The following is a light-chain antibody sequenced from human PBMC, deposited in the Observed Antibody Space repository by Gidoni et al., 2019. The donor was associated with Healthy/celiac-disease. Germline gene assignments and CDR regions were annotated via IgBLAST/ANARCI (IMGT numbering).Light chain of an antibody. CDR1: QGISSY. CDR2: AAS. CDR3: QQYYSYPLT. V-gene: IGKV1-8*01. J-gene: IGKJ1*01. Sequence: IRMTQSPSSFSASTGDRVTITCRASQGISSYLAWYQQKPGKAPKLLIYAASTLQSGVPSRFSGSGSGTDFTLTISCLQSEDFATYYCQQYYSYPLTFGQGTKVEIK.